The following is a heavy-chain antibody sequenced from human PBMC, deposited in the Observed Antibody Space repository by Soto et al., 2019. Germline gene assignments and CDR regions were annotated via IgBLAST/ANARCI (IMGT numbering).Heavy chain of an antibody. V-gene: IGHV4-59*12. J-gene: IGHJ6*02. CDR2: IYYSGST. D-gene: IGHD1-20*01. CDR1: GGSISSYY. CDR3: ARYKSNYYYGMDV. Sequence: PSETLSLTCTVSGGSISSYYWSWIRQPPGKGLEWIGYIYYSGSTNYNPSLKSRVTISVDTSKNQISLKLSSVTAADTVVYYCARYKSNYYYGMDVWGQGTTVTVSS.